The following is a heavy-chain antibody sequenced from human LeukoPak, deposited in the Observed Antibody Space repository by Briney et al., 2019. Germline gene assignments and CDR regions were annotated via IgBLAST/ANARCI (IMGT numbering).Heavy chain of an antibody. CDR2: IYYSGST. Sequence: SETLSLTCAVYGGSFSGYYWSWIRQPPGKGLEWIGYIYYSGSTNYNPSLKSRVTISVDTSKNQFSLKLSSVTAADTAVYYCARSRFRWELDYWGQGTLVTVSS. CDR1: GGSFSGYY. CDR3: ARSRFRWELDY. J-gene: IGHJ4*02. V-gene: IGHV4-59*01. D-gene: IGHD1-26*01.